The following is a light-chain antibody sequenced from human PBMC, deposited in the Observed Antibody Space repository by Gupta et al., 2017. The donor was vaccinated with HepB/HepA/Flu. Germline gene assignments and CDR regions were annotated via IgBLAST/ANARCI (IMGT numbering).Light chain of an antibody. Sequence: DIQMTQSPSSLSASVGDRVTITCRASQSITSYLNWYQQKPGKAPKLLIYAASSLQSGVPSRFSGSGYGTDFTLTISRRQPEDFANYYCQQRVSTPSSVGQGTKMESK. V-gene: IGKV1-39*01. CDR1: QSITSY. CDR3: QQRVSTPSS. J-gene: IGKJ2*04. CDR2: AAS.